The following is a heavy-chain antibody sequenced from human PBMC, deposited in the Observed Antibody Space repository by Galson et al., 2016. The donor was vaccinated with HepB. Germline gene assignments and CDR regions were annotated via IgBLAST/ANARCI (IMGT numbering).Heavy chain of an antibody. CDR3: AKRHEYCPPVGCSVDD. J-gene: IGHJ4*02. CDR2: DSVHGGRK. D-gene: IGHD2/OR15-2a*01. Sequence: SLRLSCAASGFPFNNRGMHWVRQAPGKGLEWVAADSVHGGRKFYADSVKGRFTISRDNSNNMLFLQMNSLRADDTAVYYCAKRHEYCPPVGCSVDDWGQRTLVSAAS. V-gene: IGHV3-30*18. CDR1: GFPFNNRG.